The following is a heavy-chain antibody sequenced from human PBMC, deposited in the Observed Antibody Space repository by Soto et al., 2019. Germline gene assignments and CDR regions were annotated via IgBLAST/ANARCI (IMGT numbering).Heavy chain of an antibody. CDR1: GGTFSSYA. J-gene: IGHJ6*02. CDR3: AAPTVIRFLEWLPNPDYYYYYGMDV. CDR2: IIPIFGTA. D-gene: IGHD3-3*01. V-gene: IGHV1-69*06. Sequence: GASVKVSCKASGGTFSSYAISWVRQAPGQGLEWMGGIIPIFGTANYAQKFQGRVTITADKSTSTAYMELSSLRSEDTAVYYCAAPTVIRFLEWLPNPDYYYYYGMDVWGQGTTVTVSS.